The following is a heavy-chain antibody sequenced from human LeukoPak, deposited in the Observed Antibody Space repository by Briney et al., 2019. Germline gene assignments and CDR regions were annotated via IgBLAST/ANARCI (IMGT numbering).Heavy chain of an antibody. D-gene: IGHD3-22*01. CDR1: GYIFTSYW. CDR2: IDPSDSYT. V-gene: IGHV5-10-1*01. J-gene: IGHJ4*02. CDR3: ARHNYDSSGYYY. Sequence: GASLQISCKCSGYIFTSYWISCVRQLPGKGLEWMGRIDPSDSYTNYSPSFQGHVTISADKSISTAYLQWSSLKASDTAMYYCARHNYDSSGYYYWGQGTLVTVSS.